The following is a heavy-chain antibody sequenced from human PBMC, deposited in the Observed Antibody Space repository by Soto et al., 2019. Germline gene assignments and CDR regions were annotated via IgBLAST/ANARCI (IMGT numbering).Heavy chain of an antibody. CDR2: IDHSGGT. D-gene: IGHD3-9*01. V-gene: IGHV4-34*01. CDR1: GGSFSGYY. Sequence: SETLSLTCAVSGGSFSGYYWNWIRQPPGKGLEWIGEIDHSGGTNYNPSLKSRITISVDTSKRQISLKLSSVTAADTAVYYCAGETSDYDILTGPTTFDIWGQGTMVT. J-gene: IGHJ3*02. CDR3: AGETSDYDILTGPTTFDI.